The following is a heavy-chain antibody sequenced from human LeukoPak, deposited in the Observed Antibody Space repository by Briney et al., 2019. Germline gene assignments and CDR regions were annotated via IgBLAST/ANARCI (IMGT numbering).Heavy chain of an antibody. CDR1: GFTFSSYG. CDR3: AKEGVSFLDKPTDWLYS. Sequence: GGSLRLSCAASGFTFSSYGMHWVRQAPGKGLEWVAVISYDGSNKYYADSVKGRFTISRDNSKNTLYLQMNSLRAEDTAVYYCAKEGVSFLDKPTDWLYSWGQGTLVTVSS. D-gene: IGHD3/OR15-3a*01. J-gene: IGHJ5*01. V-gene: IGHV3-30*18. CDR2: ISYDGSNK.